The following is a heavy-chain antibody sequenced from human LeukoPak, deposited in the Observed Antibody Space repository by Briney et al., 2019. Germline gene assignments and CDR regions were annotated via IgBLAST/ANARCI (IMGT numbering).Heavy chain of an antibody. CDR3: ARDMGVIFSVFDY. D-gene: IGHD3-10*01. Sequence: GGSLRLSCAASGFIFSSYEMHWVRLAPGKGLEWVSHITSSGTTIYYADSVKGRFTISRDNAKNSLYLQMNSLRAEDTAVYYCARDMGVIFSVFDYWGQGTLVTVSS. V-gene: IGHV3-48*03. CDR1: GFIFSSYE. CDR2: ITSSGTTI. J-gene: IGHJ4*02.